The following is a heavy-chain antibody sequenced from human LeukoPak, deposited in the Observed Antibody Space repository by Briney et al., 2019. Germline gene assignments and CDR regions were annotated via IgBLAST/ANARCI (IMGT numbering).Heavy chain of an antibody. D-gene: IGHD6-25*01. V-gene: IGHV4-4*02. CDR2: IYHSGGTT. J-gene: IGHJ3*02. CDR3: ARPTGRGGYPTDPFDI. Sequence: PSETLSLTCAVSGGSIRSSSWWSWVRQPPGKGLEWIGEIYHSGGTTNYNPSLKSRVTISVDKSKNQFSLQLSSVTAADTALYYCARPTGRGGYPTDPFDIWGQGTMVTVSS. CDR1: GGSIRSSSW.